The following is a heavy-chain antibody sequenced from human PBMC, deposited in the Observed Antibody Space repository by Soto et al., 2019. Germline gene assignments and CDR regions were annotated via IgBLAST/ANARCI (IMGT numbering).Heavy chain of an antibody. V-gene: IGHV4-31*03. Sequence: SESLSLSCTVSGGSISSGGYYWSWIRQHPGKGLEWIGYIYYSGSTYYNPSLKSRVTISVDTSKNQFSLKLSSVTAADTAVYYCARTDDGELRFDYWGQGTLVTVSS. CDR2: IYYSGST. D-gene: IGHD2-15*01. J-gene: IGHJ4*02. CDR1: GGSISSGGYY. CDR3: ARTDDGELRFDY.